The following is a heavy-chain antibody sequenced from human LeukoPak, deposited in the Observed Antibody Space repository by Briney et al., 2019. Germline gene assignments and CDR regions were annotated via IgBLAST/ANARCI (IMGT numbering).Heavy chain of an antibody. CDR1: GFTFSDYY. CDR3: AKDRQWLVHYFNY. CDR2: IINSDSTI. V-gene: IGHV3-11*04. D-gene: IGHD6-19*01. J-gene: IGHJ4*02. Sequence: GGSLRLSCAASGFTFSDYYMGWIRQAPGKGLEWVSHIINSDSTIYYANSVKGRFTISRDNGKNSLYLQMSSLRAEDTAVYYCAKDRQWLVHYFNYWGQGTLVTVSS.